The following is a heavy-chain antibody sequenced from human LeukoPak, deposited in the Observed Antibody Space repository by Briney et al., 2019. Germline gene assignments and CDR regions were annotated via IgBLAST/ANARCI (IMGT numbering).Heavy chain of an antibody. CDR3: ARGCGSLSLGY. J-gene: IGHJ4*02. Sequence: GGSLRLSCAASGFTFTNSMNWVRQAPGKVLEWVSYISGSSSAIHYADSVKGRFTISRDNANNSLYLQMNSLRAEDTAVYYCARGCGSLSLGYWGQGTLVAVSS. D-gene: IGHD1-26*01. V-gene: IGHV3-48*04. CDR2: ISGSSSAI. CDR1: GFTFTNS.